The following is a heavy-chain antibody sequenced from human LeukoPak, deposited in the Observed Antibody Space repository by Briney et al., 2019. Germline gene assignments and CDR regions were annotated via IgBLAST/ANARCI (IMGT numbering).Heavy chain of an antibody. CDR2: ISYDGSNK. D-gene: IGHD5-24*01. CDR1: GFTFSSYV. V-gene: IGHV3-30-3*01. Sequence: GRSLRLSCAASGFTFSSYVMHWVRQAPGKGLEWVAFISYDGSNKYYAESLKGRFTISRDNSKNTLYLQMNSLRAEDTGVYYCARLRGGYKLYWGQGTLVTVSS. CDR3: ARLRGGYKLY. J-gene: IGHJ4*02.